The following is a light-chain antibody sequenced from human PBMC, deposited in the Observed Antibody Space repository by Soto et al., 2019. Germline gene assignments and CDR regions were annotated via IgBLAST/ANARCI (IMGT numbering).Light chain of an antibody. CDR3: QQYGNSAYT. J-gene: IGKJ2*01. CDR1: QSVSSTN. V-gene: IGKV3-20*01. Sequence: EIVLTQSPGTLSLSPGERATLSCRASQSVSSTNLAWYQQISGQAPRLLIYDGSSRATGIPDRFSGSGSGTDFTLIISRLEPEDFAVYHCQQYGNSAYTFGQGTKLEIK. CDR2: DGS.